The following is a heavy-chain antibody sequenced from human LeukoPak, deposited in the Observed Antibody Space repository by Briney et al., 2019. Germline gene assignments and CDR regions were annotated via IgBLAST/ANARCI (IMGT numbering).Heavy chain of an antibody. Sequence: PSQTLSLTCTVSGGSISSTGYYWSWIRQPPGKGLEWIGSIYYTGSTFYNPSLKSRVTISVDTSKNQFSLKLSSFPAADTAVYYCARSESGASDYWGQGTLVTVSS. D-gene: IGHD1-26*01. CDR1: GGSISSTGYY. V-gene: IGHV4-30-4*08. CDR3: ARSESGASDY. CDR2: IYYTGST. J-gene: IGHJ4*02.